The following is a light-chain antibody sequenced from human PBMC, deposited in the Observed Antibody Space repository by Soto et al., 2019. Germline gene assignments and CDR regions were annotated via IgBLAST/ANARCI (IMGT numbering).Light chain of an antibody. CDR1: QDISNC. CDR2: DAS. CDR3: QQYDSLPFT. J-gene: IGKJ3*01. Sequence: DIQMTQSPSSLSASVGDRVTITCQASQDISNCLTWFQQKQGKAPKLLIYDASSLETGVPSRFSGSGSGTDFSFTISSLQPEDVAIYYCQQYDSLPFTFGPGTKVDIK. V-gene: IGKV1-33*01.